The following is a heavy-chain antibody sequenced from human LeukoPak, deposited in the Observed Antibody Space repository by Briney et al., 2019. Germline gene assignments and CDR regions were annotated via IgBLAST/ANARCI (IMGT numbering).Heavy chain of an antibody. Sequence: PSETLSLTCTVSGGSISSYYWSWIRQPPGKGLVWIGYIYYSGSTNYNPSLKSRVTISVDTSKNLFSLKLSSVTAADTAVYYCARVDTAMTYYFDYWGQGTLVTVSS. J-gene: IGHJ4*02. CDR1: GGSISSYY. V-gene: IGHV4-59*01. CDR2: IYYSGST. D-gene: IGHD5-18*01. CDR3: ARVDTAMTYYFDY.